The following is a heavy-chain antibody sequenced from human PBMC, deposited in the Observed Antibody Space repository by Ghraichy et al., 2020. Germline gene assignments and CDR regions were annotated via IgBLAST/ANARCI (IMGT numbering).Heavy chain of an antibody. D-gene: IGHD1-26*01. J-gene: IGHJ4*02. V-gene: IGHV3-7*01. Sequence: GGSLRLSCVTSGFTFSSYWMAWVRQAPGKGPEWVANIKQDESEIYYVASVRGRFTISRDNAKNSLYLQMSSLRAEDTALYFCARDVLGILDSWGQGTLVSVSS. CDR1: GFTFSSYW. CDR2: IKQDESEI. CDR3: ARDVLGILDS.